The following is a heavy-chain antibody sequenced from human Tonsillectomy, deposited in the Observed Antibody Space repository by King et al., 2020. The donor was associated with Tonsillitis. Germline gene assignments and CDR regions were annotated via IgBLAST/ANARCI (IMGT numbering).Heavy chain of an antibody. J-gene: IGHJ4*02. CDR3: AHKGGFGELLY. V-gene: IGHV2-5*02. Sequence: TLKESGPTLVKPTQTLTLTCTCTGFSLTDNGVGVAWIRQAPGKALEWLSLIYWDDHKLFSSSLESRLTVTRDTSKNHVVLTMTNMDPVDTATYYCAHKGGFGELLYWSQGGLVTVSS. CDR2: IYWDDHK. CDR1: GFSLTDNGVG. D-gene: IGHD3-10*01.